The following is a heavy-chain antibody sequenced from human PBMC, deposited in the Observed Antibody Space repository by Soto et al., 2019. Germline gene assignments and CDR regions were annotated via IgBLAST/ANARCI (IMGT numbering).Heavy chain of an antibody. Sequence: QVQLVESGGGVVQPGRSLRLSCAASGFTFSTSGMHWVRQAPGKGLEWVAVISDDGSKKYYADSVKGRFTISRDNSRNTLYLQMNRLRAEDTAVYYCAKEWVYDSSGWSLDYWGQGALVTVSS. CDR3: AKEWVYDSSGWSLDY. CDR1: GFTFSTSG. CDR2: ISDDGSKK. J-gene: IGHJ4*02. V-gene: IGHV3-30*18. D-gene: IGHD3-22*01.